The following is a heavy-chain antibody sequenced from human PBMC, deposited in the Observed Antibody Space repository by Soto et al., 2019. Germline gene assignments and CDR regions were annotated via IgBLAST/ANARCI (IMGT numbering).Heavy chain of an antibody. Sequence: QVQLQESGPVLVKPSQTLSLTCTVSGGSISSGGYYWSWIRQHPGKGLEWIGYIYYSGSTYYNPSLKSRVTISVDTSKNQFSLKLSSVTAADTAVYYCARVPKYYYDSSGYPLREHDAFDIWGQGTMVTVSS. CDR2: IYYSGST. V-gene: IGHV4-31*03. J-gene: IGHJ3*02. CDR1: GGSISSGGYY. CDR3: ARVPKYYYDSSGYPLREHDAFDI. D-gene: IGHD3-22*01.